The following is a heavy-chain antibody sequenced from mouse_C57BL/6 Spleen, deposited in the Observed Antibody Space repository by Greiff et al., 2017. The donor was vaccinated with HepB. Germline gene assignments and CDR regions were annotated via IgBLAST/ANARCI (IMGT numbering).Heavy chain of an antibody. CDR2: IHPNSGST. CDR1: GYTFTSYW. V-gene: IGHV1-64*01. J-gene: IGHJ3*01. Sequence: QVQLQQPGAELVKPGASVKLSCKASGYTFTSYWMHWVKQRPGQGLEWIGMIHPNSGSTNYNEKFKSKATLTVDKSSSTAYMQLSSLTSEDSAVYYCARSDSNYVAWFAYWGQGTLVTVSA. CDR3: ARSDSNYVAWFAY. D-gene: IGHD2-5*01.